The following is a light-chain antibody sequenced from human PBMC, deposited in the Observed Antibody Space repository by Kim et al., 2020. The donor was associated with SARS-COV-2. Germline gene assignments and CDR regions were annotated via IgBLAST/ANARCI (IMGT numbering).Light chain of an antibody. Sequence: VSQGQTASITCSGDKLGDKYASWYQQKPGQSPVLVIYQDSKRPSGIPERFSGSNSGNTATLTISGTQAMDEADYYCQAWASSTVVFGGGTQLTVL. CDR2: QDS. V-gene: IGLV3-1*01. CDR3: QAWASSTVV. CDR1: KLGDKY. J-gene: IGLJ2*01.